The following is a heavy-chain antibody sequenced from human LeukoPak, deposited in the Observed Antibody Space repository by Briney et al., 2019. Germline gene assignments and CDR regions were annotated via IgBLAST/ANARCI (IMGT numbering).Heavy chain of an antibody. V-gene: IGHV1-18*01. CDR3: ARDLVGLAADGNWFDP. CDR2: IATYNGKT. Sequence: GASVKVSCKASGYTFSSYGISWVRQAPGQGLEWMGWIATYNGKTKYAETVQGRVTMTTDTSTTTAYMELRTLRSDDTAVYYCARDLVGLAADGNWFDPWGQGTLVTVSS. CDR1: GYTFSSYG. J-gene: IGHJ5*02. D-gene: IGHD6-13*01.